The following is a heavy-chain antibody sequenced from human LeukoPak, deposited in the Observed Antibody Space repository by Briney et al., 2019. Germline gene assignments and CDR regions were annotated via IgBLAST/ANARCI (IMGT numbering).Heavy chain of an antibody. V-gene: IGHV4-31*03. CDR2: SHYSGAT. J-gene: IGHJ4*02. D-gene: IGHD3-9*01. Sequence: SQTLSLTCTVSGGSINSVSYYWSWIRQRPGKGLEWIGYSHYSGATYYNPFLRSRLKISVDTSKNQFSLKLSSVTAADTAVYYCARGRYDILTGYYKGRSEYFDYWGQGTLVTVSS. CDR3: ARGRYDILTGYYKGRSEYFDY. CDR1: GGSINSVSYY.